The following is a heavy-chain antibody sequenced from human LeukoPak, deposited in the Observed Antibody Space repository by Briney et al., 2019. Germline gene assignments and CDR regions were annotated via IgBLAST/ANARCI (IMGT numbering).Heavy chain of an antibody. CDR3: ARDSYDSSGYYYGVDY. CDR2: INSDGSST. Sequence: PGGPLRLSCAASGFTFSSYWMHWVRQAPGKGLVWVSRINSDGSSTSYADSVKGRFTISRDNAKNTLYLQMNSLRAEDTAVYYCARDSYDSSGYYYGVDYWGQGTLVTVSS. D-gene: IGHD3-22*01. CDR1: GFTFSSYW. V-gene: IGHV3-74*01. J-gene: IGHJ4*02.